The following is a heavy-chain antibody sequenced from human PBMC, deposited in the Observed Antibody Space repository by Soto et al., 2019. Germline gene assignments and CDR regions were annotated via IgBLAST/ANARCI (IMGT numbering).Heavy chain of an antibody. CDR3: ASSYGDYVSY. Sequence: QLQLQESGPGLVKPSETLSLTCTVSGGSISSSSYYWGWIRQPSGKGLEWIGSIYYSGSTYYNPSLKXXAXLXXDTSTNQFSLKLSSVTAADTAVYYCASSYGDYVSYWGQGTLVTVSS. CDR1: GGSISSSSYY. V-gene: IGHV4-39*01. D-gene: IGHD4-17*01. J-gene: IGHJ4*02. CDR2: IYYSGST.